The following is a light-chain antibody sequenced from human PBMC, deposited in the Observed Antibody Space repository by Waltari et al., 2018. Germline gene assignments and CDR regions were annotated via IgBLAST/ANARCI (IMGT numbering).Light chain of an antibody. Sequence: QSALTQPASVSGSPGQSITLSCTGTSSDICSFVYASWYQQHPGKAPKLLIYDVSNRPSGVSYRFSASKSGDTASLTISGLQAEDEADYYCSSFTGSGVLFGGGTKVTVL. CDR2: DVS. CDR1: SSDICSFVY. CDR3: SSFTGSGVL. J-gene: IGLJ2*01. V-gene: IGLV2-14*03.